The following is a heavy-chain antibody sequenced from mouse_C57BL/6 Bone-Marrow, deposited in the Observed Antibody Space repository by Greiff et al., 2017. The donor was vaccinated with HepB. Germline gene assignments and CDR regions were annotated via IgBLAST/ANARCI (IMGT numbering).Heavy chain of an antibody. D-gene: IGHD2-2*01. V-gene: IGHV1-54*01. Sequence: VQLQQSGAELVRPGTSVKVSCKASGYAFTNYLIEWVKQRPGQGLEWIGVIYPGSGGTNYNEKFKGKATLTADKSSSTAYMQLSSLTSEDSAVYFCARRGVTVYFDYWGQGTTLTVSS. CDR3: ARRGVTVYFDY. CDR2: IYPGSGGT. J-gene: IGHJ2*01. CDR1: GYAFTNYL.